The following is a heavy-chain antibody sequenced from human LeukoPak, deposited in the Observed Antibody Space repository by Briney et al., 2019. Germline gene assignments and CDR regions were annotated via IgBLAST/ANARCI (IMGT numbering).Heavy chain of an antibody. CDR2: MNPNSGNT. D-gene: IGHD2-15*01. Sequence: ASVKDSCKASGYTFTSYDINWVRQATGQGLEWMGWMNPNSGNTGYAQKFQGRVTMTRNTSISTAYMELSSLRSEDTAVYYCARAVKYCSGGSCYFYFDYWGQGTLVTVSS. J-gene: IGHJ4*02. CDR3: ARAVKYCSGGSCYFYFDY. V-gene: IGHV1-8*01. CDR1: GYTFTSYD.